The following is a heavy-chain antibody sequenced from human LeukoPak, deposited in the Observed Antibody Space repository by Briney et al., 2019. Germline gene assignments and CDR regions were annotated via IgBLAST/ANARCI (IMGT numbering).Heavy chain of an antibody. V-gene: IGHV1-2*02. Sequence: ASVKVSCKASGYTFTGYYMHWVRQAPGQGLEWMGWINPNSGGTNYAQKFQGRVTMTRGTSISTAYMELSRLRSDDTAVYYCARGTWYSYSSGWYGFDYWGQGTLVTVSS. D-gene: IGHD6-19*01. J-gene: IGHJ4*02. CDR1: GYTFTGYY. CDR3: ARGTWYSYSSGWYGFDY. CDR2: INPNSGGT.